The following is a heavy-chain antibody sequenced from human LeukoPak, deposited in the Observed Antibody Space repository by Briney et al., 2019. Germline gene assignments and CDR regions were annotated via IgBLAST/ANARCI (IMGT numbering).Heavy chain of an antibody. D-gene: IGHD1-26*01. J-gene: IGHJ4*02. V-gene: IGHV3-30*18. CDR1: GFTFSSYG. CDR2: ISYDGSNK. Sequence: GRSLRLSCAASGFTFSSYGMHWVRQAPGKGLEWVAVISYDGSNKYYADSVKGRLTISRDNSKNTLYLQMNSLRAEDTAVYYCAKDPWSYEESYYFDYWGQGTLVTVSS. CDR3: AKDPWSYEESYYFDY.